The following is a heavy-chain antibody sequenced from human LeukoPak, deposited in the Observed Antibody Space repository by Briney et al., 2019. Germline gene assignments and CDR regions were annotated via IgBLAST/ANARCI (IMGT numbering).Heavy chain of an antibody. CDR1: GFPFSSYE. CDR3: ARVDASYGGNSDWYFDL. Sequence: GGSLRLSCAASGFPFSSYEMNWVRQAPGKGLEWVSYISSSGSAIYYADSVKGRFTISRDNAKNSLYLQMNSLRAEDTAVYYCARVDASYGGNSDWYFDLWGRGTLVTVSS. J-gene: IGHJ2*01. D-gene: IGHD4-23*01. CDR2: ISSSGSAI. V-gene: IGHV3-48*03.